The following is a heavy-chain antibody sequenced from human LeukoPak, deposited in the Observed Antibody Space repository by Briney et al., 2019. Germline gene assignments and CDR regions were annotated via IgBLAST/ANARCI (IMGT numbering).Heavy chain of an antibody. D-gene: IGHD4-17*01. CDR2: ISSSSSTI. Sequence: GGSLRLSCAASGFTFSSYSMNWVRQAPGKGLEWVSYISSSSSTIYYADSVKGRFTISRDNAKNTLYLQMNSLRAEDTAVYYCAISYGDDDAFDIWGQGTMVTVSS. CDR1: GFTFSSYS. V-gene: IGHV3-48*04. J-gene: IGHJ3*02. CDR3: AISYGDDDAFDI.